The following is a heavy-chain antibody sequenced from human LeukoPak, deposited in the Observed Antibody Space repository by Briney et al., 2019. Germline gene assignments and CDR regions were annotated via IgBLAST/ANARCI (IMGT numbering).Heavy chain of an antibody. J-gene: IGHJ4*02. D-gene: IGHD3-10*01. CDR2: ISGGGAST. Sequence: GASLRLSCAASGFTFTSYAMTWLRQAPGKGLEWVSAISGGGASTYYADPLKGRFTISRDNSKNTLYLQMSSLRAEDTAVYYCAKARVRGVILPFDYWGQGALVTVSS. CDR1: GFTFTSYA. V-gene: IGHV3-23*01. CDR3: AKARVRGVILPFDY.